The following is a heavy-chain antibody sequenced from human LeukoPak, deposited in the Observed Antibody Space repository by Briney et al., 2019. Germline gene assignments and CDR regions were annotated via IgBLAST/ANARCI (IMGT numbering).Heavy chain of an antibody. D-gene: IGHD5-18*01. V-gene: IGHV3-23*01. CDR2: ISGSDGST. CDR3: AYSYGLDY. CDR1: GFTFNTYA. J-gene: IGHJ4*02. Sequence: PGGSLRLSCAASGFTFNTYAMNWVRQAPGKGLEWVSAISGSDGSTYYADSVRGRFTISRDNSKNTLYLQMNSLRAEDTAVYYCAYSYGLDYWGQGTLVTVSS.